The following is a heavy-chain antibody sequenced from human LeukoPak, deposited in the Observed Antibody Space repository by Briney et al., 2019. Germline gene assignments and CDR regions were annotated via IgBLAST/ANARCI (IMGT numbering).Heavy chain of an antibody. J-gene: IGHJ4*02. Sequence: GRSLRLSCAASGFTFDDYAMHWVRQAPGKGLEWVSVIGSDGRTYYANSVKGRFTISRDISKNMLYLQMNSLRADDTAVYYCARDLNWETYWGQGTLVSVSS. D-gene: IGHD7-27*01. CDR1: GFTFDDYA. CDR3: ARDLNWETY. CDR2: IGSDGRT. V-gene: IGHV3-53*01.